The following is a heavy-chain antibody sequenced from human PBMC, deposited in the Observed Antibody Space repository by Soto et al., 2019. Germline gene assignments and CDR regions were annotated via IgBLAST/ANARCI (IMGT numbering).Heavy chain of an antibody. CDR3: ARDRPYYYGSGPVLLYGMDV. J-gene: IGHJ6*02. CDR2: IIPIFGTA. D-gene: IGHD3-10*01. Sequence: ASVKVSCKASGGTFSSYAISWVRQAPGQGLEWMGGIIPIFGTANYAQKFQGRVTITADESTSTAYMELSSLRSEDTAVYYCARDRPYYYGSGPVLLYGMDVWGQGTTVTVSS. V-gene: IGHV1-69*13. CDR1: GGTFSSYA.